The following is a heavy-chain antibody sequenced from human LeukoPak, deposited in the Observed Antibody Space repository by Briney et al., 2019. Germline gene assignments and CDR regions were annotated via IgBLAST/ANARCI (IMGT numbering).Heavy chain of an antibody. CDR2: IYPGDSDT. CDR3: ATGLSLPVEYFQH. CDR1: GYSFTNFW. Sequence: GGSLKISCKGSGYSFTNFWIGWVRQMPGKGLEWMGIIYPGDSDTRYSPSFQGQVTISADKSISTAYLQWSSLKASDTAMYYCATGLSLPVEYFQHWGQGTLVTVSS. V-gene: IGHV5-51*01. J-gene: IGHJ1*01.